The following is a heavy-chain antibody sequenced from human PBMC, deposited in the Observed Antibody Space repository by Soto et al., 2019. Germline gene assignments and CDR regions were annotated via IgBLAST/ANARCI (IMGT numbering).Heavy chain of an antibody. V-gene: IGHV1-69*08. CDR2: IIPILGIA. Sequence: QVQLVQSGAEVKKPGSSVKVSCKASGGTFSSYTISWVRQAPGQGLEWMGRIIPILGIANYAQKFQGRVTITADKSTSPAYMELSSLRSENTAVYYCARDRVWAGIPQPNGMDVWGQGTTVTVSS. D-gene: IGHD3-10*01. CDR1: GGTFSSYT. CDR3: ARDRVWAGIPQPNGMDV. J-gene: IGHJ6*02.